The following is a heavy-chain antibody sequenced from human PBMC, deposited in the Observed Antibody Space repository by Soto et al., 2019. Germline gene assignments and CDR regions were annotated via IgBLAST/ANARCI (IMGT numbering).Heavy chain of an antibody. Sequence: QERLVQYGAEVRKPGSSVKVSCKVTGGTSTRYAINWVRQAPGQGLEWMGGIVPMFGTSKYAQKFQGRVTITADTSTNIAYMELRSLRSGDTAVYYCNRGSEYDFWSGYLWGQGTLVSVSS. V-gene: IGHV1-69*06. D-gene: IGHD3-3*01. CDR1: GGTSTRYA. CDR3: NRGSEYDFWSGYL. J-gene: IGHJ4*02. CDR2: IVPMFGTS.